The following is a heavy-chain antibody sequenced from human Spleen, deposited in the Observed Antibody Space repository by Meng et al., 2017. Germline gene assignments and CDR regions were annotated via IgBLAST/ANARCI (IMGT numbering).Heavy chain of an antibody. D-gene: IGHD2-21*01. CDR3: VRRPYLRGSAGGDYFYYGMDV. Sequence: GEALKISWKGSGPSFNNYWVAWVRQIRGKGLEWRWIIYPRDSDTKYSTSFQGQVTISADKYISTAYLQWSKLKPSDPAMYYCVRRPYLRGSAGGDYFYYGMDVWGQGTTVTVSS. V-gene: IGHV5-51*01. J-gene: IGHJ6*02. CDR1: GPSFNNYW. CDR2: IYPRDSDT.